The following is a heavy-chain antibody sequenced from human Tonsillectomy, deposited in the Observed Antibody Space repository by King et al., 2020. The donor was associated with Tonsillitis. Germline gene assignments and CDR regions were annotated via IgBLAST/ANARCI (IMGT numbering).Heavy chain of an antibody. CDR2: INSDGSST. CDR1: GFTFSSYW. Sequence: VQLVESGGGLVQPGGSLRLSCAASGFTFSSYWMHWVRQAPGKGLVWVSRINSDGSSTSYADSVKGRFTISRDNAKNTLYLPMNSLGAEDTAVYYCARAYCGGDCPGYFDYWGQGTLVTVSS. CDR3: ARAYCGGDCPGYFDY. D-gene: IGHD2-21*02. J-gene: IGHJ4*02. V-gene: IGHV3-74*01.